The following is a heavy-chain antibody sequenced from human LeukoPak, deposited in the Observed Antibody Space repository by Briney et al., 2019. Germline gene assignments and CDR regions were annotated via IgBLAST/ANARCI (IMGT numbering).Heavy chain of an antibody. V-gene: IGHV4-30-2*01. CDR2: IYHSGST. Sequence: SETLSLTCAVSGGSISSGGYSWSWIRQPPGKGLEWIGYIYHSGSTYYNPSLKSRVTISVDRSKNQFSLKLSSVTAADTAVYYCARAHSSSWTPFDDWGQGTLVTVSS. D-gene: IGHD6-13*01. CDR3: ARAHSSSWTPFDD. CDR1: GGSISSGGYS. J-gene: IGHJ4*02.